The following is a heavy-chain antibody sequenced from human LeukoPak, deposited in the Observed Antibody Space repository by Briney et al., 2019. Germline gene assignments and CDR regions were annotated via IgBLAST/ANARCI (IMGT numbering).Heavy chain of an antibody. CDR1: GFSFNTYW. CDR2: INSDGSSA. V-gene: IGHV3-74*01. CDR3: VRVPYSGSYYNYWFDL. Sequence: GGSLRLSCAASGFSFNTYWMDWVRQVPGKGLGWVSHINSDGSSATYADSVRGRFTISRDNAENTLYLQMNRLRAEDTAVYYCVRVPYSGSYYNYWFDLWGQGTLVTVSS. D-gene: IGHD3-10*01. J-gene: IGHJ5*02.